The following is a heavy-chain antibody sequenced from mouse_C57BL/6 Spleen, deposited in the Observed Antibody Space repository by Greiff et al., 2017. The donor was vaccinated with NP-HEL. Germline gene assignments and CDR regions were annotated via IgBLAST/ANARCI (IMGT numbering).Heavy chain of an antibody. D-gene: IGHD2-4*01. CDR1: GYTFTDYE. V-gene: IGHV1-15*01. CDR2: IDPETGGT. Sequence: VPVVESGAELVRPGASVTLSCKASGYTFTDYEMHWVKQTPVHGLEWIGAIDPETGGTAYNQKFKGKAILTADKSSSTAYMELRSLTSEDSAVYYCTRKGNYYDYDGYAMDYWGQGTSVTVSS. CDR3: TRKGNYYDYDGYAMDY. J-gene: IGHJ4*01.